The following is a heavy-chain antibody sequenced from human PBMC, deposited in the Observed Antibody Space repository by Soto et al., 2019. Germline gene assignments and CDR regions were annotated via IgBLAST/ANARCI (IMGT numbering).Heavy chain of an antibody. CDR1: GFTFSSYA. D-gene: IGHD3-16*01. V-gene: IGHV3-30-3*01. J-gene: IGHJ4*02. CDR3: ARADYDYLWGTDSEVY. Sequence: QVQLVESGGGVVQPGRSLRLSCAAAGFTFSSYAMHWVRQAPGKGLEWVAVISYDGNKKYYADSVKGRFTISRDNSKNTLYLQMNSLRAEDTALYDCARADYDYLWGTDSEVYWGQGTLVTVSS. CDR2: ISYDGNKK.